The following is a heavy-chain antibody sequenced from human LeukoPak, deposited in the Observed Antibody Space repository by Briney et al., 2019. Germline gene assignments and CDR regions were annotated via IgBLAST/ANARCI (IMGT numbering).Heavy chain of an antibody. CDR1: GFTFSSYA. D-gene: IGHD6-13*01. Sequence: GGSLRLSCAASGFTFSSYAMHWVRQAPGKGLEWVAVISYDGSNEEHADSVKGRFTISRDNFKNTLYLQMNSLRGEDTAVYHCARGKYRSSWYDPIFDYWGQGTLVTVSS. V-gene: IGHV3-30*04. J-gene: IGHJ4*02. CDR3: ARGKYRSSWYDPIFDY. CDR2: ISYDGSNE.